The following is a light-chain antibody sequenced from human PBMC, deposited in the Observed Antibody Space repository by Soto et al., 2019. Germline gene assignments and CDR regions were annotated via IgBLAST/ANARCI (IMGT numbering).Light chain of an antibody. CDR2: ATS. CDR1: QSISDT. Sequence: EIVMTQSPATLSVSPGGRATLSCRASQSISDTLAWYQQKFGQAPRLLIYATSSRATGIPDRFSGSGSGTDFTLTISRLEPEDFAVYYCQHYGSSRTFGQGTKVDIK. J-gene: IGKJ1*01. V-gene: IGKV3-20*01. CDR3: QHYGSSRT.